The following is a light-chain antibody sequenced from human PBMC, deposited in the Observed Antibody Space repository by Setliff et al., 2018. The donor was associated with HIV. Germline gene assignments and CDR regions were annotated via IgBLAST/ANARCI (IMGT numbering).Light chain of an antibody. CDR3: SSYTRSATYV. J-gene: IGLJ1*01. V-gene: IGLV2-14*01. CDR2: EVN. Sequence: QSALTQPAPVSGSPGQSITISCTGTSNDVGAFNYVSWYQQHPGKAPKLIIYEVNSRPSGVSNRFSGSKSDNTASLTISWLQAEDEADYYCSSYTRSATYVFGTGTKVTVL. CDR1: SNDVGAFNY.